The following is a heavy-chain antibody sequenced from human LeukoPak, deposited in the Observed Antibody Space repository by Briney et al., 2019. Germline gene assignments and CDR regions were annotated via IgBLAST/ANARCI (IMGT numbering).Heavy chain of an antibody. CDR1: GFTFSSYA. CDR3: ARDLTSSGYARVYFDY. Sequence: GGSLRLSCAASGFTFSSYAMSWVRQAPGKGLEWVSSISSSSSYIYYADSVKGRFTISRDNAKNSLYLQMNSLRAEDTAVYYCARDLTSSGYARVYFDYWGQGTLVTVSS. J-gene: IGHJ4*02. CDR2: ISSSSSYI. D-gene: IGHD5-12*01. V-gene: IGHV3-21*01.